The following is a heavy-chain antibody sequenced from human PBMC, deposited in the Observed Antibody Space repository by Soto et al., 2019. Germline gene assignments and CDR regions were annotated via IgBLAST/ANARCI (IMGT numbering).Heavy chain of an antibody. CDR1: QFNLATFRTSV. CDR2: VVVGSGLT. D-gene: IGHD2-2*01. Sequence: GASVKVSCKASQFNLATFRTSVVQWVRLARGQGLEWVGWVVVGSGLTNYAQQFQGKVTITWDMSTSTAYMELSSLRSEDTAVYYCEIKMPAIYYFGSWGQGTQVTVSS. J-gene: IGHJ4*02. CDR3: EIKMPAIYYFGS. V-gene: IGHV1-58*01.